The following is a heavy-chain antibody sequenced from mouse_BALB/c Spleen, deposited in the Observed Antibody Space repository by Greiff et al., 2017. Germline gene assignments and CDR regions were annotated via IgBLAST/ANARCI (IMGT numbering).Heavy chain of an antibody. D-gene: IGHD1-2*01. CDR1: GYSITSGYY. CDR3: ARDHYYGY. J-gene: IGHJ2*01. Sequence: ESGPGLVKPSQSLSLTCSVTGYSITSGYYWNWIRQFPGNKLEWMGYISYDGSNNYNPSLKNRISITRDTSKNQFFLKLNSVTTEDTATYYCARDHYYGYWGQGTTLTVSS. V-gene: IGHV3-6*02. CDR2: ISYDGSN.